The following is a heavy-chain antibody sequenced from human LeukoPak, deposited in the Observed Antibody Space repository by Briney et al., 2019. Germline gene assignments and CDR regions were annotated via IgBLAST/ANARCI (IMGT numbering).Heavy chain of an antibody. CDR3: AKVSGGGLYYDGMDV. V-gene: IGHV3-23*01. D-gene: IGHD1-14*01. CDR1: GFSFSNYA. J-gene: IGHJ6*02. CDR2: ISGSGGTT. Sequence: GGSLRLSCTASGFSFSNYAMNWVRQAPGKGLEWVSVISGSGGTTYYADSVKGRFTISRDSSKNTLYLQMNSLRAEDTAVYYCAKVSGGGLYYDGMDVWGQGTMVTVSS.